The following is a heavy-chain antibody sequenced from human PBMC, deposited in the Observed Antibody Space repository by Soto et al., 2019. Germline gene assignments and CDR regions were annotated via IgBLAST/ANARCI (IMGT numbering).Heavy chain of an antibody. CDR1: GYTFTTYD. V-gene: IGHV1-8*01. Sequence: QVQLVQSGAEVKKPGASVKVSCKATGYTFTTYDINWVRQATGQGLEWMGLMNPNSGDTGYAQKFQGRVTMTRDTSISTAYMELSTLTSEDTAVYYCVRGLEWLRNYWGQGTLVTVSS. CDR2: MNPNSGDT. J-gene: IGHJ4*02. CDR3: VRGLEWLRNY. D-gene: IGHD5-12*01.